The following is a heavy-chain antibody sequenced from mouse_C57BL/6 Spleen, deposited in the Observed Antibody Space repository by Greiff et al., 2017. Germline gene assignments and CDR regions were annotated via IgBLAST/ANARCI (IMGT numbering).Heavy chain of an antibody. Sequence: EVMLVESGGGLVKPGGSLKLSCAASGFTFSSYAMSWVRQTPEKRLEWVATISDAGSYTYYPDNVKGRFTISRDNAKNNLYLQMSHLKSEDTAMCYCERGRGAMDDWGKGTSVTVSS. CDR3: ERGRGAMDD. CDR1: GFTFSSYA. CDR2: ISDAGSYT. J-gene: IGHJ4*01. V-gene: IGHV5-4*03.